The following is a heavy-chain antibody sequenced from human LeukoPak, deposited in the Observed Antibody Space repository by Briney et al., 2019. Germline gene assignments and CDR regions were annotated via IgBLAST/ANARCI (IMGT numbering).Heavy chain of an antibody. CDR2: ISSSGNTM. J-gene: IGHJ4*02. D-gene: IGHD6-13*01. V-gene: IGHV3-11*01. CDR1: GFTFSDYY. Sequence: GGSLRLSCAASGFTFSDYYMSWIRQAPGKGLEWVSYISSSGNTMYYAGSVKGRFTISRDNARNSLDLQMNSLRAEDTAFYYCAKDTGSSSWNYFDYWGQGTLVTVSS. CDR3: AKDTGSSSWNYFDY.